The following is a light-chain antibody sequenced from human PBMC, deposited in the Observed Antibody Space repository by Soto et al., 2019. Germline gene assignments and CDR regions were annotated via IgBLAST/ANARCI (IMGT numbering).Light chain of an antibody. CDR3: QQYCMLRS. CDR2: VAS. Sequence: KKSPGTVRLYKGERATXSCRASQIVSSSSLAWYEQKPFHSPSLLLYVASSRATVIPRRFFCSGSGTDFTLNISSLEPEDFAVYYWQQYCMLRSFGQVT. CDR1: QIVSSSS. J-gene: IGKJ5*01. V-gene: IGKV3-20*01.